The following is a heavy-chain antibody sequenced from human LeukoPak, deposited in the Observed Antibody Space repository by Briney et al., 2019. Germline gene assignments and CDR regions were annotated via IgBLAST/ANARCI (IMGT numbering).Heavy chain of an antibody. J-gene: IGHJ5*02. Sequence: SETQSLTCTVSGGSISSSSYYWGWIRQPPGKGLEWIGSIYYSGSTYYNPSLKSRVTISVDTSKNQFSLKLSSVTAADTAVYYCARSQASYSSGWPNWFDPWGQGTLVTVSS. D-gene: IGHD6-19*01. V-gene: IGHV4-39*01. CDR3: ARSQASYSSGWPNWFDP. CDR1: GGSISSSSYY. CDR2: IYYSGST.